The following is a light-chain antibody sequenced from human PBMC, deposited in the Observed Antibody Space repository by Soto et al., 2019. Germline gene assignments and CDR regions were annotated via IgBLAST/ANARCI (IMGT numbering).Light chain of an antibody. CDR3: SSYTTINTWACV. J-gene: IGLJ1*01. CDR1: SGDIGSYNR. Sequence: QSSLPDSASLSGSPGQSITISCTGTSGDIGSYNRVSWYQQHPGKAPKLIIYEVTDRPSGVSNRFSGSKSGNTASLTISGLQAEDEAEYYCSSYTTINTWACVFGTGPKVTVL. CDR2: EVT. V-gene: IGLV2-14*01.